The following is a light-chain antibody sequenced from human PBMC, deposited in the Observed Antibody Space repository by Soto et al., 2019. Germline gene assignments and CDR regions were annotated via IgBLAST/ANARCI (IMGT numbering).Light chain of an antibody. CDR3: VLYLGSGIWV. Sequence: QAVVTQEPSFSVSPGRTVTLTCGLSSGSVSTSYYPSWYQQTPGQPPRTLIYSTDTRSSGVPDRFSGSILGNKAALTITGAQVDDESDYYCVLYLGSGIWVFGGGTKVTVL. V-gene: IGLV8-61*01. CDR1: SGSVSTSYY. J-gene: IGLJ3*02. CDR2: STD.